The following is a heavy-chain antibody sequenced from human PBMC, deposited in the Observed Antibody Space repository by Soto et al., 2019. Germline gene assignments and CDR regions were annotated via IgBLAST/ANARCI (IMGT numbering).Heavy chain of an antibody. CDR1: GGTFSTST. Sequence: QVQLVQSGAEVKKPGSSVKISCQASGGTFSTSTISWVRQAPVQWLEWMGRPIPLVDRAIYAQNFQVRVTMPADKSTNAVHLEMFSLRSDDTAVYYCARAVAGTSVLDSWGQGTLVTVSS. J-gene: IGHJ4*02. V-gene: IGHV1-69*04. CDR2: PIPLVDRA. D-gene: IGHD6-19*01. CDR3: ARAVAGTSVLDS.